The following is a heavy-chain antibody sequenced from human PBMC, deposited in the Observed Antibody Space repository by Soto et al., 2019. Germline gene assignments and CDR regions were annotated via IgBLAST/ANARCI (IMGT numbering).Heavy chain of an antibody. D-gene: IGHD5-12*01. Sequence: SETLSLTCTVSGGSISSYYWSWIRQPPGKGLEWIGYIYYSGSTNYNPSLKSRVTISVDTSKNQFSLKLSSVTAADTAVYYCATLLGYSGYDDAFDIWGQGTMVTVS. CDR3: ATLLGYSGYDDAFDI. CDR2: IYYSGST. CDR1: GGSISSYY. J-gene: IGHJ3*02. V-gene: IGHV4-59*01.